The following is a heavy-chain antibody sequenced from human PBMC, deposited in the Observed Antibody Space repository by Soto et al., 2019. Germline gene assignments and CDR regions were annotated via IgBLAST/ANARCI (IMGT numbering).Heavy chain of an antibody. CDR2: IRSKASSYAT. V-gene: IGHV3-73*02. CDR3: TRHSIPELLMTTVVRAEMDY. Sequence: EVQLVESGGGLVQPGGSLKLSCAASGFTFSGSAMHWVRQASGKGLEWVGRIRSKASSYATAYAASVKGRFTISRDDSKNTAYLQMNSLKTEDTAVYYCTRHSIPELLMTTVVRAEMDYWGQGTLVTVSS. D-gene: IGHD4-17*01. J-gene: IGHJ4*02. CDR1: GFTFSGSA.